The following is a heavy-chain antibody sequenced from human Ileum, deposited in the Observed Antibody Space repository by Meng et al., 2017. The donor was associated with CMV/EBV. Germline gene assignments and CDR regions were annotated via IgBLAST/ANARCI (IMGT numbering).Heavy chain of an antibody. CDR2: ISTSGST. CDR1: GGSISSYY. CDR3: ARTYSSSSGITFDY. D-gene: IGHD6-6*01. V-gene: IGHV4-4*07. Sequence: QVQVHGSGPGLVQPSASLSLTCTVSGGSISSYYWSWIRQPAGKGLEWIGRISTSGSTNDNPSLKSRVTMSVDASKNQFSLKLTSVTAADTAVYFCARTYSSSSGITFDYWGQGTLVTVSS. J-gene: IGHJ4*02.